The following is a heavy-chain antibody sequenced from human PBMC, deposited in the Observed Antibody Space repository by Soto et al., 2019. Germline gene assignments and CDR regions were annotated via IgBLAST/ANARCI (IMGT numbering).Heavy chain of an antibody. D-gene: IGHD6-13*01. J-gene: IGHJ5*02. CDR2: IYYSGST. CDR3: ARRERAAGTDWWFDP. CDR1: GGSISSSSFH. Sequence: PSETLSLTCTVSGGSISSSSFHWGWIRQPPGKGMEWIGSIYYSGSTYYSTSLKSRVTISVDTSKNQFSLKLSSVTAADTAVYYCARRERAAGTDWWFDPWGQGTLVTVS. V-gene: IGHV4-39*01.